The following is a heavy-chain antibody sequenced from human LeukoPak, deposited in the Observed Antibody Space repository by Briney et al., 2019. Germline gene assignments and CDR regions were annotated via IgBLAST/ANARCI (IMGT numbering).Heavy chain of an antibody. J-gene: IGHJ4*02. D-gene: IGHD6-13*01. V-gene: IGHV1-46*01. Sequence: ASVKVSCKASGYTFTSYYMHWVRQAPGQGLEWMGIINPSGGSTSYAQKFQGRVTMTRDMSTSTVYMGLSSLRSEDTAVYYCARDPGSSWYSWRLDYWGQGTLVTVSS. CDR1: GYTFTSYY. CDR3: ARDPGSSWYSWRLDY. CDR2: INPSGGST.